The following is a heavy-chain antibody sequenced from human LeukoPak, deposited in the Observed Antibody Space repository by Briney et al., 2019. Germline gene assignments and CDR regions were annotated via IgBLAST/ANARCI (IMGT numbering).Heavy chain of an antibody. Sequence: SETLSLTCTVSGGSISTSNYYWGWIRQPPGKGLEWIGNIFYSGSTYCSPSVKSRVTISLDTSRNQFSLKLNSVTAADTAVYCARVSAFGNSWFPWGQGTLVTVSS. V-gene: IGHV4-39*07. D-gene: IGHD6-13*01. CDR3: ARVSAFGNSWFP. CDR2: IFYSGST. J-gene: IGHJ5*02. CDR1: GGSISTSNYY.